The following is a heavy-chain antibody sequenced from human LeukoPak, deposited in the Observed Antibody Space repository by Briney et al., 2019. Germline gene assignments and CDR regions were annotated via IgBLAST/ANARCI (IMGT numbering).Heavy chain of an antibody. D-gene: IGHD6-19*01. CDR1: GFTFDDYA. CDR3: AKDWAVAPAYYYYMDV. J-gene: IGHJ6*03. CDR2: ISWDGGST. V-gene: IGHV3-43D*03. Sequence: PGGSLRLSCAASGFTFDDYAMHWVRQAPGKGLEWVSLISWDGGSTYYADSVKGRFTISRDNSKNSLYLQMNSLRAEDTALYYCAKDWAVAPAYYYYMDVWGKGTTVTVSS.